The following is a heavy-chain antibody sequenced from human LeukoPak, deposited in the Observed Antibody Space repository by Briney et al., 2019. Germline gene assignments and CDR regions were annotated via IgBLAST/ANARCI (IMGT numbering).Heavy chain of an antibody. CDR1: GGAISSGGYY. J-gene: IGHJ5*02. CDR3: AREGQLVDFDP. CDR2: IYYSGTT. Sequence: SQTLSLTCTVTGGAISSGGYYWTWIRQHPGKGPEWIGNIYYSGTTNCNPSLKSRVIISVDTSKNQFSLRLSSVTAADTAVYYCAREGQLVDFDPWGQGTLVTVSS. V-gene: IGHV4-31*03. D-gene: IGHD6-13*01.